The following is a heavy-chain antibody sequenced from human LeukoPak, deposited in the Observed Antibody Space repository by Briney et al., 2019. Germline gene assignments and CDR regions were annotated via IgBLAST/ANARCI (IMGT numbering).Heavy chain of an antibody. D-gene: IGHD6-19*01. CDR2: IWYDGSDK. Sequence: PGGSLRLSCAASGFTFSSFGMHWVRQAPGKGLEWVAVIWYDGSDKYYADSVKGRFTISRDNSKNTLYLQMNSLRTDDTAVFYCARGGLGSAFDNWGLGTLVTVSS. CDR3: ARGGLGSAFDN. V-gene: IGHV3-33*01. J-gene: IGHJ4*02. CDR1: GFTFSSFG.